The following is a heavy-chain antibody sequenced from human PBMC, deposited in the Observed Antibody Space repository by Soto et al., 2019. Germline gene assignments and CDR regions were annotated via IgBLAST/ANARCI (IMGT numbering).Heavy chain of an antibody. J-gene: IGHJ4*02. CDR2: ISYDGSNK. CDR3: ARDRSMLVVVPRY. Sequence: SLRLSCAASGFTFSSYAMHWVRQAPGKGLEWVSFISYDGSNKYYADSVKGRFTISRDNSKNTLYLQMNSLRAEDTAVYYCARDRSMLVVVPRYWGQGTLVTVSS. V-gene: IGHV3-30-3*01. CDR1: GFTFSSYA. D-gene: IGHD3-22*01.